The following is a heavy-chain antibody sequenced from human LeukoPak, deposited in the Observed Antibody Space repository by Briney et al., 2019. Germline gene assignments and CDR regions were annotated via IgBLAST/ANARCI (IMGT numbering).Heavy chain of an antibody. V-gene: IGHV3-30-3*01. CDR1: GFTFSSYA. CDR3: ATGGRYSSSPLDY. CDR2: ISYDGSNK. Sequence: PGGSLRLSCAASGFTFSSYAMHWVRQAPGKGLEWVAVISYDGSNKYYADSVKGRFTISRDNSKNTLYLQMNSLRAEDTAVYYCATGGRYSSSPLDYWGQGTLVTVSS. D-gene: IGHD6-6*01. J-gene: IGHJ4*02.